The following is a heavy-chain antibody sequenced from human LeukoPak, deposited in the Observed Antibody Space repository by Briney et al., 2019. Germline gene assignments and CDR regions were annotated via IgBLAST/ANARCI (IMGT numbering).Heavy chain of an antibody. CDR1: GGSFSGYY. D-gene: IGHD4-17*01. V-gene: IGHV4-34*01. CDR3: ASTRYLYGKIDY. J-gene: IGHJ4*02. CDR2: INHSGST. Sequence: SETLSLTCAVYGGSFSGYYWSWIRQPPGKGLEWIGEINHSGSTNYNPSLKSRVTISVDTSKNQFSLKLSSVTAADTAVYYCASTRYLYGKIDYLGQGTLVTVSS.